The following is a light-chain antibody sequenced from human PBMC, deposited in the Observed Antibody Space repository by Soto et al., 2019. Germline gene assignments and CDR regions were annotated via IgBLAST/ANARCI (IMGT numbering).Light chain of an antibody. J-gene: IGKJ4*01. V-gene: IGKV1-39*01. CDR3: QESNSVPFT. Sequence: DIQMTQSPSSLSASVGDRVTITCWASQSISNYLNWYQQKLGKAPKLLIYGASSLQSGVPSRFSGSGSGTDFTLTISSLQPEDSATYYCQESNSVPFTFGGGTKLEIK. CDR2: GAS. CDR1: QSISNY.